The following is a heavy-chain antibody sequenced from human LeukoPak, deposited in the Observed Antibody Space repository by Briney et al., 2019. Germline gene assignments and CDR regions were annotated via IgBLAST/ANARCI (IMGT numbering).Heavy chain of an antibody. J-gene: IGHJ4*02. Sequence: GGSLRLSCAASDFSFSNYAMSWVRQAPGKGLEWVSAISGSGGSTYYADSVKGRFTISRDNSKNTLYLQMNSLRAEDTAVYYCAKDPRYNWNLVDYWGQGTLVTVSS. CDR1: DFSFSNYA. CDR2: ISGSGGST. CDR3: AKDPRYNWNLVDY. V-gene: IGHV3-23*01. D-gene: IGHD1-7*01.